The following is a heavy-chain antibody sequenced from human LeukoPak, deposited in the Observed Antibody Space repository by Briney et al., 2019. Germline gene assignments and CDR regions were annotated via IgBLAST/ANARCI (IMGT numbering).Heavy chain of an antibody. CDR2: IIPIFGTA. CDR1: GGTFSSYA. D-gene: IGHD6-19*01. V-gene: IGHV1-69*06. Sequence: ASVKVSCKASGGTFSSYAISWVRQAPGRGLEWMGGIIPIFGTANYARKFQGRVTITADKSTSTAYMELSSLRSEDTAVYYCATRLAVAGTRWFDPWGQGTLVTVSS. CDR3: ATRLAVAGTRWFDP. J-gene: IGHJ5*02.